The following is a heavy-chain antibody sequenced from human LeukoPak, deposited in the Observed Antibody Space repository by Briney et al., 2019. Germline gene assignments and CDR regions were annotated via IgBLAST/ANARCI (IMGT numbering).Heavy chain of an antibody. V-gene: IGHV4-4*02. CDR1: GDSIRRSNW. CDR3: ARDPPDSSGWYSVYYYYGMDV. Sequence: SETLSLTCAVSGDSIRRSNWWSWVRQPPGKGLEWIGSIYYSGSTYYNPSLKSRVTISVDTSKNQFSLKLSSVTAADTAVYYCARDPPDSSGWYSVYYYYGMDVWGQGTTVTVPS. CDR2: IYYSGST. D-gene: IGHD6-19*01. J-gene: IGHJ6*02.